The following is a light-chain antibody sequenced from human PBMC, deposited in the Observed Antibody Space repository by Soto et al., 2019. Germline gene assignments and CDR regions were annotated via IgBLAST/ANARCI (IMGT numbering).Light chain of an antibody. CDR2: QDS. CDR1: KLGDKY. CDR3: QAWDSSIVV. Sequence: SYELTQQPSVSVSPGQTASITCSGDKLGDKYACWYQQKPGQSPVLVIYQDSKRPSGIPERFSGSNSGNTATLTISGTQAMYEADYYCQAWDSSIVVFGGGTNLTVL. J-gene: IGLJ2*01. V-gene: IGLV3-1*01.